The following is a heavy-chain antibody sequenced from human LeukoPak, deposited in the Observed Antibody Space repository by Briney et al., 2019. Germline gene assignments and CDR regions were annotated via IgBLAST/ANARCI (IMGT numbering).Heavy chain of an antibody. D-gene: IGHD1-1*01. CDR1: GGSFSGYY. Sequence: SETLSLTCAVYGGSFSGYYWSWIRQPPGKGLEWIGEINHSGSTNYNPSLKSRVTISVDTSKNQFSLKLSSVTAADTAVYYCATRGGKTGTYYFDYWGQGTLATVPS. CDR2: INHSGST. V-gene: IGHV4-34*01. J-gene: IGHJ4*02. CDR3: ATRGGKTGTYYFDY.